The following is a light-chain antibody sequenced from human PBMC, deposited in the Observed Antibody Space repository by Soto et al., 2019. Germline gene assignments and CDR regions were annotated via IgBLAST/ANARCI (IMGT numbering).Light chain of an antibody. CDR1: QGISDD. V-gene: IGKV1-17*01. Sequence: DIQMTQSPSSLSASVGDRVTIACRASQGISDDLGWYQQKPGKAPKRLIYSASSLQSGVPSRFRGSGSGTEFTLTISSLQPEDFATYCCLQHNSYPWTFGPGTKVEIQ. CDR3: LQHNSYPWT. CDR2: SAS. J-gene: IGKJ1*01.